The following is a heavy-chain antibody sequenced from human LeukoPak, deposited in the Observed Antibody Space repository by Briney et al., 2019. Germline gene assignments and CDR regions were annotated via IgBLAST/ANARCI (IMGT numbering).Heavy chain of an antibody. Sequence: PSETLSLTCTVSGGSISSYYWSWIRQPPGKGLEWIGYIYYSGSTNYNPSLKSRVTISVDTSKNQFSLKLSSVTAADTAVYYCARPKIAAAVTFWFDPWGQGTLVTVSS. CDR2: IYYSGST. J-gene: IGHJ5*02. CDR1: GGSISSYY. CDR3: ARPKIAAAVTFWFDP. V-gene: IGHV4-59*01. D-gene: IGHD6-13*01.